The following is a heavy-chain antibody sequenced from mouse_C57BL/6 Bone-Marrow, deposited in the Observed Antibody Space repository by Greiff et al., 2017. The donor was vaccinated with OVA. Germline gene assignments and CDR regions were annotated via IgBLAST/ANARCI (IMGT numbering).Heavy chain of an antibody. CDR3: ARLWLRRGGDY. V-gene: IGHV1-64*01. Sequence: VQLQQSGAELVKPGASVKLSCKASGYTFTSYWMHWVKQRPGQGLEWIGMIHPNSGSTNYNEKFKSKATLTVDKSSSTAYMQLSSLTSEDSAVYSCARLWLRRGGDYWGQGTTLTVSS. J-gene: IGHJ2*01. CDR2: IHPNSGST. D-gene: IGHD2-2*01. CDR1: GYTFTSYW.